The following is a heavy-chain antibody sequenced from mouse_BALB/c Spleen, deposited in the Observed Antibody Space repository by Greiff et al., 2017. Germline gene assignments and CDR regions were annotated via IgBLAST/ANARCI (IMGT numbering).Heavy chain of an antibody. CDR3: AREGSTMITPFAY. V-gene: IGHV2-9*02. CDR2: IWAGGST. Sequence: LVAPSQSLSITCTVSGFSLTSYGVHWVRQPPGKGLEWLGVIWAGGSTNYNSALMSRLSISKDNSKSQVFLKMNSLQTDDTAMYYCAREGSTMITPFAYWGQGTLVTVSA. CDR1: GFSLTSYG. D-gene: IGHD2-4*01. J-gene: IGHJ3*01.